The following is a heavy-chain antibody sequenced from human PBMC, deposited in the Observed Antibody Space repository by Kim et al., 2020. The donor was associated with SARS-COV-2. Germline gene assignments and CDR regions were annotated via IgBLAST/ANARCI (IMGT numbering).Heavy chain of an antibody. J-gene: IGHJ5*02. CDR2: IYYSGST. D-gene: IGHD3-10*01. CDR3: AREGPITMVRGVTTNWFDP. V-gene: IGHV4-31*03. Sequence: SETLSLTCTVSGGSISSGGYYWSWIRQHPGKGLEWIGYIYYSGSTYYNPSLKSRVTISVDTSKNQFSLKLSSVTAADTAVYYCAREGPITMVRGVTTNWFDPWGQGTLVTVSS. CDR1: GGSISSGGYY.